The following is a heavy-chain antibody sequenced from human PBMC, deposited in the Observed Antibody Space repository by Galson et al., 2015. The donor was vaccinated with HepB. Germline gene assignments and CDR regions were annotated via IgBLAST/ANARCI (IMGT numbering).Heavy chain of an antibody. J-gene: IGHJ5*02. CDR3: ARHGDFLNWFDP. V-gene: IGHV5-10-1*01. CDR1: EYNFASYW. Sequence: QSGAEVKQPGESLRISCKGSEYNFASYWISWVRQMPGKGLEWMAMIDPKNSYTHYSPSFQGHVTLSVDKSITTAYLQLSSLKASDTAIYSCARHGDFLNWFDPWGQGTLVTVSS. D-gene: IGHD3-10*01. CDR2: IDPKNSYT.